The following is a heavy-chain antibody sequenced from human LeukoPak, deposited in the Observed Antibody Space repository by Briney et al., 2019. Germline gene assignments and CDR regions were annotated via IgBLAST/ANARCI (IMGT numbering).Heavy chain of an antibody. J-gene: IGHJ5*02. CDR1: GFTFSSYS. CDR3: AKDSLAVYNWFDP. V-gene: IGHV3-23*01. D-gene: IGHD6-19*01. CDR2: ISGSGGST. Sequence: GGSLRLSCAASGFTFSSYSMNWVRQAPGKGLEWVSAISGSGGSTYYADSVKGRFTISRDNSKNTLYLQMNSLRAEDTAVYYCAKDSLAVYNWFDPWGQGTLVTVSS.